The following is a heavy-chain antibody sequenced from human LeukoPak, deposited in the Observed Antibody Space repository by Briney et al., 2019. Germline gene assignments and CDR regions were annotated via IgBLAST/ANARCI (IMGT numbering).Heavy chain of an antibody. Sequence: GVLRLSCTASGFTFGDYAMSWFRQAPGKGLEWVGFIRSKAYGGTTEYAASVKGRFTISRDDSKSIAYLQMNSLKNEDTAAYYCMGYCSGGSCFIDYWGQGTLVTVSS. V-gene: IGHV3-49*03. D-gene: IGHD2-15*01. CDR2: IRSKAYGGTT. CDR1: GFTFGDYA. CDR3: MGYCSGGSCFIDY. J-gene: IGHJ4*02.